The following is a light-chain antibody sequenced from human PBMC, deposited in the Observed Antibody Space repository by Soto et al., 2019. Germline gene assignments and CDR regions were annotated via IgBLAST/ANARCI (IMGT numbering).Light chain of an antibody. J-gene: IGLJ2*01. CDR1: SSNIGAGYD. CDR2: GYS. V-gene: IGLV1-40*01. Sequence: QSVLTQPPSVSGAPGQRITISCTGSSSNIGAGYDVHWYQQLPGRAPKLLIYGYSLRPSGVPDRLSGSKSGTSASLAITGLQAEDEADYYCQSYDTSLSGHVVFGGGTKLTVL. CDR3: QSYDTSLSGHVV.